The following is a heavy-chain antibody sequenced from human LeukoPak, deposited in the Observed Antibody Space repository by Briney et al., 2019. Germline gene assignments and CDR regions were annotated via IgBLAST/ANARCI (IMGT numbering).Heavy chain of an antibody. J-gene: IGHJ5*02. CDR2: INPSGGST. V-gene: IGHV1-46*01. D-gene: IGHD5-12*01. CDR1: GYTFTSYY. CDR3: ARDLYRGYSGYDH. Sequence: ASVKVSCKASGYTFTSYYMHWVRQAPGQGLEWMGIINPSGGSTSYAQKFQGRVTMTRDTSTSTAYMELSRLRSDDTAVYYCARDLYRGYSGYDHWGQGTLVTVSS.